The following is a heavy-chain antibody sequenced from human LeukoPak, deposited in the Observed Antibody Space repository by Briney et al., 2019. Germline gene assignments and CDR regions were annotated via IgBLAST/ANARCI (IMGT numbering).Heavy chain of an antibody. CDR1: GFTFSSYE. V-gene: IGHV4-34*01. CDR2: IIHSGRA. D-gene: IGHD6-19*01. J-gene: IGHJ4*02. Sequence: GSLRLSCAASGFTFSSYEMNWGHQSPEEGLEWGGEIIHSGRANYNTCLKSRVTISVDTSKNQYSLKLSSVTAADTAVYYCARGRGGYSSGWLYPYYFDYWGQGTLVTVSS. CDR3: ARGRGGYSSGWLYPYYFDY.